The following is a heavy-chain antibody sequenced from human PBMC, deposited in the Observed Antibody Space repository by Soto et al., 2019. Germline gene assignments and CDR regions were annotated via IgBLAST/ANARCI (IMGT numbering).Heavy chain of an antibody. J-gene: IGHJ6*02. CDR1: GGTFSSYA. D-gene: IGHD2-15*01. V-gene: IGHV1-69*13. Sequence: SVKVSCKASGGTFSSYAISLVRQAPGQGLEWMGGIIPIFRTANYAQKFQGRVTITADESTSTAYMELSSLRSEDTAVYYCARGLTGCSGGSCYTPTTYGMDVWGQGTTVTVSS. CDR3: ARGLTGCSGGSCYTPTTYGMDV. CDR2: IIPIFRTA.